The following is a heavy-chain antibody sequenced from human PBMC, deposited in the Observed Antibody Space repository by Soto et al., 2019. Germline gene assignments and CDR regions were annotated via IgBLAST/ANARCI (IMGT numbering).Heavy chain of an antibody. CDR3: ATDRGVVGDGYNTQYFDY. J-gene: IGHJ4*02. D-gene: IGHD1-26*01. CDR2: FDPEDGET. Sequence: ASVKVSCKVSGYTLTELSMHWVRQAPGKGLEWMGGFDPEDGETIYAQKFQGRVTMTEDTSTDTAYMELSSLRSEDTAVYYCATDRGVVGDGYNTQYFDYWGQGTLVTVSS. V-gene: IGHV1-24*01. CDR1: GYTLTELS.